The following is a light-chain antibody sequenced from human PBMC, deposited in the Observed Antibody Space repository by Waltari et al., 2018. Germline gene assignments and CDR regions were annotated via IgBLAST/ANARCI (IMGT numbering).Light chain of an antibody. V-gene: IGKV3-20*01. CDR2: GAS. J-gene: IGKJ4*01. CDR3: QHYGSPLT. Sequence: EIVLTQSPGTLSLSPGERATLSCRAIPTVTSSYLAWYQQKPGQAPRLGIYGASIRATGIPARFSGSGSGTDFTLTISGLEPEDFAVYYCQHYGSPLTFGGGTKVEIK. CDR1: PTVTSSY.